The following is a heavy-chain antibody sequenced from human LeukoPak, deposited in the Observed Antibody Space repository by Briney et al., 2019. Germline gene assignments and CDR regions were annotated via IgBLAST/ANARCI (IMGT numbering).Heavy chain of an antibody. CDR2: INPNNGGT. CDR3: ARGYCSGGSCYLVENWFDF. V-gene: IGHV1-2*02. D-gene: IGHD2-15*01. CDR1: GHTFTDYY. Sequence: GASVKVSCKAFGHTFTDYYMHWVRQAPGQGLEWMGWINPNNGGTNYAQKFQGRVTMTRDTSMNTAYMELSRLRSDDTAVYFCARGYCSGGSCYLVENWFDFWGQGTLVTVSS. J-gene: IGHJ5*01.